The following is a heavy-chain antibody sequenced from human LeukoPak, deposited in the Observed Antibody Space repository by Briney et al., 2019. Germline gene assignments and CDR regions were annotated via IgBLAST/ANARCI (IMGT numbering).Heavy chain of an antibody. CDR2: IDPSDSYT. CDR3: ARHPGDCGGDCYAAEFQH. CDR1: GSSFTSYW. V-gene: IGHV5-10-1*01. Sequence: GESLQISCKGSGSSFTSYWISWVRQMPGKGLEWMGRIDPSDSYTNYSPSFQGHVTISADKSISTAYLQWSSLKASDTAMYYCARHPGDCGGDCYAAEFQHWGQGTLVTVSS. D-gene: IGHD2-21*02. J-gene: IGHJ1*01.